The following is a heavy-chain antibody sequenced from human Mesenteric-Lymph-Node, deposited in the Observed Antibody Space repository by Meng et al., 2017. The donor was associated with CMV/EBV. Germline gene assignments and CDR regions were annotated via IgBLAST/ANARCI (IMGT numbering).Heavy chain of an antibody. Sequence: ASVKVSCKASGYTFTGYYMHWVRQAPGQGLEWMGWINPNSGGTNYAQKFQGRVTMTRDTSISTAYMELRSLRSDDTAVYYCARDRWELRKLLDYWGQGTLVTVSS. V-gene: IGHV1-2*02. CDR2: INPNSGGT. J-gene: IGHJ4*02. CDR3: ARDRWELRKLLDY. CDR1: GYTFTGYY. D-gene: IGHD1-26*01.